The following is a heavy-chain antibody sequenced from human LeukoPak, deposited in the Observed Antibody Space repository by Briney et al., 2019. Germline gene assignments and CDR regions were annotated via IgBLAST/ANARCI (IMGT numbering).Heavy chain of an antibody. CDR2: IYYSGST. D-gene: IGHD3-22*01. CDR1: GGSISSGDYY. V-gene: IGHV4-30-4*01. Sequence: SETLSLTCTVSGGSISSGDYYWRWIRQPPGKGLEWIGYIYYSGSTYYNPSLKSRVTISVDTSKNQFSLKLNSVTAADTAVYYCARDAYYYVETCAMDVWGQGTTVTVTS. CDR3: ARDAYYYVETCAMDV. J-gene: IGHJ6*02.